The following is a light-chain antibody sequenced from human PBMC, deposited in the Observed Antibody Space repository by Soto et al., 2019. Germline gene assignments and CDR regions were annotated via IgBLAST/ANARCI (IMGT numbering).Light chain of an antibody. CDR2: DAS. Sequence: EIVLTQSPGTLSLSPGERATLSCRASQSVSSSYLAWYQQKPGQAPRLLIYDASNRATGIPARFSGSGSGTDFTLTISSLEPEDFAVYYCQQRSNWLPLTFGGGTKVEIK. CDR3: QQRSNWLPLT. CDR1: QSVSSSY. J-gene: IGKJ4*01. V-gene: IGKV3D-20*02.